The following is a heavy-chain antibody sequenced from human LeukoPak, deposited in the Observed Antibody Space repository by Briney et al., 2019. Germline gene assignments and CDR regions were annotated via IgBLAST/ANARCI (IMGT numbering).Heavy chain of an antibody. CDR2: INGDGCST. D-gene: IGHD3-22*01. CDR3: ARDGSPTYYYDSSGYYIDY. Sequence: GGTLRLSCAASGFTFSSYAMSWVRGAPGKGLEWGSAINGDGCSTYYADSVKGRFTISRDNSKNTLYLQMTSLRAEDTAVYYCARDGSPTYYYDSSGYYIDYWGEGTLVTVSS. CDR1: GFTFSSYA. J-gene: IGHJ4*02. V-gene: IGHV3-23*01.